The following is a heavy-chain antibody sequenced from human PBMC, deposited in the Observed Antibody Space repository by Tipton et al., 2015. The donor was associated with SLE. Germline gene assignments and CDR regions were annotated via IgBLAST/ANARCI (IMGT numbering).Heavy chain of an antibody. CDR2: INHSGST. CDR3: ARARYCSGGSCYLDY. J-gene: IGHJ4*02. V-gene: IGHV4-34*01. D-gene: IGHD2-15*01. Sequence: TLSLTCAVYGGSFSDYYWSWIRQPPGRGLEWIGEINHSGSTHYTPSLKSRVTISIDTSKNQFSLKLSSVTAADTAVYYCARARYCSGGSCYLDYWGQGTLVTVSS. CDR1: GGSFSDYY.